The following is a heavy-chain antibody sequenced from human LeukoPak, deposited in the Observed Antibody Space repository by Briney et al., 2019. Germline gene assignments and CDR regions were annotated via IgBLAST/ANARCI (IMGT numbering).Heavy chain of an antibody. Sequence: ASVKVSCKVSGYTLTELSMHWVRQAPGKGLEWMGGFDPEDGETIYAQKLQGRVTMTEDTSTDTAYMELSSLRSEDTAVYYCATDGYYYGSGSSNWFDPWGQGTLVTVSS. CDR2: FDPEDGET. CDR1: GYTLTELS. CDR3: ATDGYYYGSGSSNWFDP. D-gene: IGHD3-10*01. J-gene: IGHJ5*02. V-gene: IGHV1-24*01.